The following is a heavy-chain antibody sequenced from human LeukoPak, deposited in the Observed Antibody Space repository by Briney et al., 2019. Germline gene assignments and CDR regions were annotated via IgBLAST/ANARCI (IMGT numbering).Heavy chain of an antibody. D-gene: IGHD2-2*01. V-gene: IGHV3-33*01. CDR3: ARPGGLYCSSTSCYPTQYYYYYYGMDV. CDR2: IWYDGSNK. Sequence: GGSLRLSCAASGFTFSSYGMHWVRQAPGKGLEWVAVIWYDGSNKYYADSVKGRFTISRDNSKNTLYQQMNSLRAEDTAVYYCARPGGLYCSSTSCYPTQYYYYYYGMDVWGQGTTVTVSS. J-gene: IGHJ6*02. CDR1: GFTFSSYG.